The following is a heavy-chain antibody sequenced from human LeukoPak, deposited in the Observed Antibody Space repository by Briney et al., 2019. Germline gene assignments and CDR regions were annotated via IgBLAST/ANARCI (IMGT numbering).Heavy chain of an antibody. D-gene: IGHD3-10*01. J-gene: IGHJ6*03. CDR3: ATGSSRYYYYMDV. Sequence: SETLSLTCTVSGGSISSGGYYWSWIRQHPGKGLEWIGYIYYSGGTYYNPSLKSRVTISVDTSKNQFSLKLSSVTAADTAVYYCATGSSRYYYYMDVWGKGTTVTVSS. CDR1: GGSISSGGYY. CDR2: IYYSGGT. V-gene: IGHV4-31*03.